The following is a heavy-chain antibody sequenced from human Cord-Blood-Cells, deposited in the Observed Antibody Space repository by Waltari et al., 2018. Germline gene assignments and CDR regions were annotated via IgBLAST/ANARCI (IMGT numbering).Heavy chain of an antibody. J-gene: IGHJ6*03. Sequence: EVQLLESGGGLVQTGGSMRLFSSAYGFIFSIFALSSVGQAPGKGLEWVSAISGSGGSTYYADSVKGLCTISRDNSKNTLYLQMNSLRAEDTAVYYCAKDLSYYYYMDVWGKGTTVTVSS. CDR1: GFIFSIFA. V-gene: IGHV3-23*01. CDR3: AKDLSYYYYMDV. CDR2: ISGSGGST.